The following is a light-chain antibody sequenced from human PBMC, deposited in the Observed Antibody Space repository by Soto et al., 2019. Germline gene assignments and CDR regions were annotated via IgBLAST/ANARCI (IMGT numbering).Light chain of an antibody. CDR3: QYYGSPPLT. CDR2: GAS. J-gene: IGKJ4*01. V-gene: IGKV3-20*01. CDR1: QSVISTY. Sequence: ERVLTQSPGTLSLFPGERATLSCRASQSVISTYLAWYQQKPGQAPRLLIYGASSRATGIPDRFSGSGSGTDFTLTISRLEPEDFAVYYCQYYGSPPLTFGGGTKVEIK.